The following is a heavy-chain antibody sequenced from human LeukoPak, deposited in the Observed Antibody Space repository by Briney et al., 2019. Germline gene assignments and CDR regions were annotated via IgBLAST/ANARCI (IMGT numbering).Heavy chain of an antibody. J-gene: IGHJ6*03. CDR2: ISTSSSYI. V-gene: IGHV3-21*01. CDR1: GFTFRSCS. D-gene: IGHD3-3*01. Sequence: PGGSLRLSCAASGFTFRSCSMNWVRQAPGKGLEWVSSISTSSSYIYYADSVKGRFTVSRDNAKNSLYLQMNSLRAEDTAVYYCARYDFGVNYYSMDVWGKGTTVTVSS. CDR3: ARYDFGVNYYSMDV.